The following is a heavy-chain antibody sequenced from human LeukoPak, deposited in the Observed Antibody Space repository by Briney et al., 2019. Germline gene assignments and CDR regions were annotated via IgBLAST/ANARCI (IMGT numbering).Heavy chain of an antibody. CDR1: GYTFTSYY. V-gene: IGHV1-46*01. J-gene: IGHJ4*02. D-gene: IGHD3-3*01. CDR2: INPSGGST. CDR3: ARGEHATILGDY. Sequence: ASVKVSCKASGYTFTSYYMHWVRQAPGQGLEWMGIINPSGGSTSYAQEFQGRVTMTSDMSTSTVYMELSSLRSEDTAVYYCARGEHATILGDYWGQGTLVTVSS.